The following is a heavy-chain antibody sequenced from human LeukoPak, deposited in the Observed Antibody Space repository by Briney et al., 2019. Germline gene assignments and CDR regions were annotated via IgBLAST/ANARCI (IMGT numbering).Heavy chain of an antibody. J-gene: IGHJ5*02. CDR2: VSGSGGST. CDR1: GFTFSSCA. CDR3: AKGGVHYYYDSSGYLNWFDP. Sequence: GGSLRLSCAASGFTFSSCAMSWVRQAPGKGLEWVSAVSGSGGSTYYADSVKGRFTISRDNSKNTLYLQMNSLRAEDTAVYYCAKGGVHYYYDSSGYLNWFDPWGQGTLVTVSS. D-gene: IGHD3-22*01. V-gene: IGHV3-23*01.